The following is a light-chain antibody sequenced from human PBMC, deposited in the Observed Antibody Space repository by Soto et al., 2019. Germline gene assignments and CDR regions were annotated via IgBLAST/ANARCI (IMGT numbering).Light chain of an antibody. CDR3: QQYNTYWT. V-gene: IGKV1-5*01. J-gene: IGKJ1*01. CDR2: DAS. CDR1: QNINNW. Sequence: DNQMTQSPSTLSASVGDRVIITCRSSQNINNWLAWYQQKPGKAPELLIYDASSLQTGVPSRFSGSGSGTEFTLTISSLQPDDCATYYCQQYNTYWTFGQGTKVDIK.